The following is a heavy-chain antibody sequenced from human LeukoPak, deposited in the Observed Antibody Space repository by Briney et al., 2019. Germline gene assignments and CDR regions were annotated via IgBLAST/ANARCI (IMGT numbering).Heavy chain of an antibody. CDR1: YX. CDR3: ARGVGEDIVVVPAAMQYYFDY. CDR2: INHSGST. Sequence: YXWSWIRXPPGKGLEWIGEINHSGSTNDNPSLKSRVTISVDTCKNQFSLKRSSVTAADTAVYYCARGVGEDIVVVPAAMQYYFDYWGQGTLVTVSS. J-gene: IGHJ4*02. V-gene: IGHV4-34*01. D-gene: IGHD2-2*01.